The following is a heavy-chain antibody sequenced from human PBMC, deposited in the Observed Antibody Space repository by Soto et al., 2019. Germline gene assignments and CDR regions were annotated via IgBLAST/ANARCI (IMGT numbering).Heavy chain of an antibody. CDR2: LSSSSSTI. CDR3: ARTAEYYYGPGYYYGMDV. J-gene: IGHJ6*02. V-gene: IGHV3-48*02. CDR1: GFTFSSYS. D-gene: IGHD3-10*01. Sequence: EVQLVESGGGLVQPGGSLRLSCAASGFTFSSYSMNWVRQAPGKGLEWVSYLSSSSSTIYYADSGKGRFTISRDNAKNALYRQMNSLRDEDTAVEYCARTAEYYYGPGYYYGMDVWGQGTTVTVSS.